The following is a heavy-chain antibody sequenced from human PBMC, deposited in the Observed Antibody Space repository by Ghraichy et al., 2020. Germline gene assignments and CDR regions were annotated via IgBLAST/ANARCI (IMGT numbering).Heavy chain of an antibody. Sequence: GGSLRLSCSASGFTYNTYTLQWVRQAPGKGLQYVSGYSSNGGSTYYADSVKGRFTISRDNSKNMLYLQMGSLRDDDTAVYYCVMSGDYYHILTAHYRYFQHWGQGTLVTVSS. V-gene: IGHV3-64D*06. J-gene: IGHJ1*01. CDR3: VMSGDYYHILTAHYRYFQH. D-gene: IGHD3-9*01. CDR2: YSSNGGST. CDR1: GFTYNTYT.